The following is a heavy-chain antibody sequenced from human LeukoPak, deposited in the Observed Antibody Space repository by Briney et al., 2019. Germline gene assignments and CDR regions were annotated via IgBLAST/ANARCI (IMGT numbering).Heavy chain of an antibody. D-gene: IGHD3-22*01. CDR3: AKDGGTMIVVVIMDV. Sequence: GRSLRLSCAASGFTFSSYGMHWVRQAPGKGLEWVAVISCDGSSKYYADSVKGRFTISRDNSKNTLYLQMNSLRAEDTAVYYCAKDGGTMIVVVIMDVWGQGTTVTVSS. CDR1: GFTFSSYG. J-gene: IGHJ6*02. CDR2: ISCDGSSK. V-gene: IGHV3-30*18.